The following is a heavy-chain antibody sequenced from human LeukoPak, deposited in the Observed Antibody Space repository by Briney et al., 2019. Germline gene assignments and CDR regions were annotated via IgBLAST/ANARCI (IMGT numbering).Heavy chain of an antibody. CDR2: ISSSGSTI. J-gene: IGHJ4*02. CDR3: ARVARGIAAANYYFDY. V-gene: IGHV3-11*04. D-gene: IGHD6-13*01. Sequence: GGSLRLSCAASGFTFSDYYMSWIRQAPGKGMEWVSYISSSGSTIYYADSVKGRFTISRDNAKNPLYLQMNSLRAEDTAVYYCARVARGIAAANYYFDYWGQGTLVTVSS. CDR1: GFTFSDYY.